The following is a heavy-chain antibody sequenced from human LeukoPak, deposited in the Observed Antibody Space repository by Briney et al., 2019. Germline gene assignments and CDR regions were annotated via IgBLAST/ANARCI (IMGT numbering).Heavy chain of an antibody. CDR3: ARGFNYCSSTSCFSNWFDP. J-gene: IGHJ5*02. Sequence: GASVKVSCKASGYTFTGYYMHWVRQAPGQGLEWMGWIYPNSGGTNFAQKFQGRVTMTRDTSISTAYMELSRLRSDDTAVYYCARGFNYCSSTSCFSNWFDPWGQGTLVTVSS. CDR2: IYPNSGGT. V-gene: IGHV1-2*02. D-gene: IGHD2-2*01. CDR1: GYTFTGYY.